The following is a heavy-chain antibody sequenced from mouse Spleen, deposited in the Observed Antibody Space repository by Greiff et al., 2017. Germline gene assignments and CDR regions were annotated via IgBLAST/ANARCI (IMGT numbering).Heavy chain of an antibody. V-gene: IGHV1-69*01. CDR2: IDPSDSYT. J-gene: IGHJ3*01. CDR1: GYTFTSYW. D-gene: IGHD1-2*01. Sequence: QVQLQQPGAELVMPGASVKLSCKASGYTFTSYWMHWVKQRPGPGLEWIGEIDPSDSYTNYNQKFKGKATLTVDKSSSTAYMQRSSLTSEDAAVYYCARLGYGSLAYWGQGTLVTVSA. CDR3: ARLGYGSLAY.